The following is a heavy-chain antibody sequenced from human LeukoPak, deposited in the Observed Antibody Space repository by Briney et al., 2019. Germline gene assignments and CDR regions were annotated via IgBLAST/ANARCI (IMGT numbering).Heavy chain of an antibody. CDR1: GGSISTYY. V-gene: IGHV4-59*12. Sequence: PSETLSLTCTVSGGSISTYYWSWIRQPPGKGLEWIGSIYYSGSTYYNPSLKSRVTISVDTSKNQFSLKLSSVTAADTAVYYCARILNSGYVPFGYWGQGTLVTVS. J-gene: IGHJ4*02. CDR3: ARILNSGYVPFGY. CDR2: IYYSGST. D-gene: IGHD5-12*01.